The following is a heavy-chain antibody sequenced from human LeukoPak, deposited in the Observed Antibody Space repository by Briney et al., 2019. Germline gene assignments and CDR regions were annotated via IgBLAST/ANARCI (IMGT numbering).Heavy chain of an antibody. D-gene: IGHD3-10*01. Sequence: ASVKVSCKASGYTFSVYYMHWVRQAPGQGLEWMGWINPSSGGTNYAQKFQGGVTMTRDTSISTVYMELTRLTSDDTATYYCARRGSYYDYWGQGTLVTVSS. J-gene: IGHJ4*02. CDR3: ARRGSYYDY. CDR1: GYTFSVYY. V-gene: IGHV1-2*02. CDR2: INPSSGGT.